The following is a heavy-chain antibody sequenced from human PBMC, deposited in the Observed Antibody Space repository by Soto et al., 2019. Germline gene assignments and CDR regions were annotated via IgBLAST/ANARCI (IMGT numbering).Heavy chain of an antibody. D-gene: IGHD6-6*01. J-gene: IGHJ4*02. V-gene: IGHV3-23*01. CDR3: AKDPYSSSPNYFDY. CDR2: ISGSGGST. Sequence: GGSLRLSCVASGFTFSSYAMSWVRQAPGKGLEWVSGISGSGGSTYYADSVKGRFTISRDNSKNTLYLQMNSLRAEDTAVYYCAKDPYSSSPNYFDYWGQGTLVTVSS. CDR1: GFTFSSYA.